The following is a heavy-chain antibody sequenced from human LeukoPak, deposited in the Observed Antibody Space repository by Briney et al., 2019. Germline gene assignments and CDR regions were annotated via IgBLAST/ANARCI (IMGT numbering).Heavy chain of an antibody. J-gene: IGHJ5*02. CDR2: IRCSGGST. D-gene: IGHD3-10*01. V-gene: IGHV3-23*01. CDR3: AKGRLTGGWFDP. Sequence: VWSLRLSCAASGFTFSSCAMSWVRRAPVMVLESVSAIRCSGGSTYYADSVKGRFTISRDNSKNTLYLQMNSLRAEDTAVYYCAKGRLTGGWFDPWGQGTLVTVSS. CDR1: GFTFSSCA.